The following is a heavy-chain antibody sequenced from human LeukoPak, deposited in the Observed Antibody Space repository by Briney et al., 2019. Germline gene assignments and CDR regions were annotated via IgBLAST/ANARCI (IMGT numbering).Heavy chain of an antibody. J-gene: IGHJ4*02. D-gene: IGHD6-19*01. Sequence: GGSLRLSCAASGFTFSSYGIHWVHQAPGKGLEWVAFIRSDGSNKYYADSVKGRFTISRDNSKNTLSLQMNSLRAEDTAVYYCAKDSYTTAWYPSPDYWGQGTLVTVSS. CDR1: GFTFSSYG. CDR3: AKDSYTTAWYPSPDY. V-gene: IGHV3-30*02. CDR2: IRSDGSNK.